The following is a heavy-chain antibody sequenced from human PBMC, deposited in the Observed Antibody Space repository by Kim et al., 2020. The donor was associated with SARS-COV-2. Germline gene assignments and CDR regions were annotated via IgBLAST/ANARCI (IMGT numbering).Heavy chain of an antibody. CDR3: ARGPHYDSWSGYSDYYYGMDV. CDR1: GFTFNTYG. J-gene: IGHJ6*02. D-gene: IGHD3-3*01. Sequence: GGSLRLSCSASGFTFNTYGMHWVRQAPGKGLEWVAVIWFDGSDKYYAYSVKGRFTISRDNSKDTLYLQMRSLRAEDTAVYYCARGPHYDSWSGYSDYYYGMDVWGQGTTVTVSS. CDR2: IWFDGSDK. V-gene: IGHV3-33*01.